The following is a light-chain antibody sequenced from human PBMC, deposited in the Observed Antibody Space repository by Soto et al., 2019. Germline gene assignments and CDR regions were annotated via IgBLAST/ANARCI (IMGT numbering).Light chain of an antibody. V-gene: IGKV1-12*01. J-gene: IGKJ5*01. CDR2: TAS. CDR1: QGVSTW. Sequence: DIQMTQSPSSVSASAGERVTITCRASQGVSTWLAWYQQKPGKAPNLLIYTASSLQSGVPSRFSGSGSGTDFTLTINGLQPEDFATYYCQQAASFPITFGQGTRLEIK. CDR3: QQAASFPIT.